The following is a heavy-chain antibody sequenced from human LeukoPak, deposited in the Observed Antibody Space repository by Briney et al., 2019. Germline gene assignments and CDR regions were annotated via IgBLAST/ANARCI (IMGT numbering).Heavy chain of an antibody. D-gene: IGHD6-13*01. CDR2: ISGNGYNT. V-gene: IGHV3-23*01. CDR1: GFTFNTFA. J-gene: IGHJ3*02. Sequence: GGSLRLSCAASGFTFNTFAMSWVRQAPGKGLEWVSAISGNGYNTYFAASVKGRFAIFRDNSRNTLSLQMNGLRAEDTAVYYCAKSHSSSSLGAFDIWGQGTMVTVSS. CDR3: AKSHSSSSLGAFDI.